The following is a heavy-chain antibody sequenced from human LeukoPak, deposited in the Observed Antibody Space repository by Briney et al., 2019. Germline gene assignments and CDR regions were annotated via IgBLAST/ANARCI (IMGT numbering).Heavy chain of an antibody. CDR3: AKILGSGVWYGFDN. CDR1: AGSISSTTNY. Sequence: SETLSLTCTLSAGSISSTTNYWGRTLQPPGKGLEGTGRIYFRGSTYFTPSLKSRVTISGDTSKSQVSLKLNSVTAADTAVYYCAKILGSGVWYGFDNWGQGTMVTVSS. V-gene: IGHV4-39*07. D-gene: IGHD2-21*01. J-gene: IGHJ3*02. CDR2: IYFRGST.